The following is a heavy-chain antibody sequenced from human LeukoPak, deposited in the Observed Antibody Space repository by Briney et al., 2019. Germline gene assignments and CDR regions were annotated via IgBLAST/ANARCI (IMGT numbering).Heavy chain of an antibody. J-gene: IGHJ4*02. CDR1: GFTFSSYA. CDR2: ISYDGSNK. D-gene: IGHD5-18*01. V-gene: IGHV3-30-3*01. CDR3: ARAADSYGKRDLDY. Sequence: GGSLRLSCAASGFTFSSYAMHWVRQAPGKGLEWVAVISYDGSNKYYADSVKGRFTISRDNSKNTLYLQMNSLRAEDTAVYYCARAADSYGKRDLDYWGQGTLVTVSS.